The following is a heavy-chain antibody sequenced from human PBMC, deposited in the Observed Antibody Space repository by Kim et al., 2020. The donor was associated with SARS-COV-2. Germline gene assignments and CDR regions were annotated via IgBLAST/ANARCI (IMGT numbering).Heavy chain of an antibody. CDR3: ASGIAAAGTINY. V-gene: IGHV1-46*01. CDR1: GYTFTSYY. J-gene: IGHJ4*02. D-gene: IGHD6-13*01. Sequence: ASVKVSCKASGYTFTSYYTHWVRQAPGQGLEWMGIINPSGGSTSYAQKFQGRVTMTRDTSTSTVYMELSSLRSEDTAVYYCASGIAAAGTINYWGQGTLVTVSS. CDR2: INPSGGST.